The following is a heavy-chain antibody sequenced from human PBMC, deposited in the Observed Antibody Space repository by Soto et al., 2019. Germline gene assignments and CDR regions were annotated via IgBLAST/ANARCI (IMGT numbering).Heavy chain of an antibody. J-gene: IGHJ5*02. CDR2: IYHSGST. CDR3: AKFGLGTASWFDP. D-gene: IGHD3-16*01. V-gene: IGHV4-38-2*01. Sequence: PSETLSLTCAVSGYSISSGYYWGWIRQPPGKGLEWIGSIYHSGSTYYNPSLKSRVTISVDTSKNQFSLKLSSVTAADTAVYYCAKFGLGTASWFDPWGQGTLVTVSS. CDR1: GYSISSGYY.